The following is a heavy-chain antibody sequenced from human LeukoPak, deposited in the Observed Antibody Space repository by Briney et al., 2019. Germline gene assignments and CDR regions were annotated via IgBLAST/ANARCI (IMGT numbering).Heavy chain of an antibody. CDR3: VKGSAGSRLYYLDY. Sequence: PGRSLRLFCAASGFTFSILALRWVRQARGKGLEEVSAISGSGCTTNYADSVKARFSFSRDNSKNTLYLQMNRLRAEDTAVYYCVKGSAGSRLYYLDYWGQGTLLTVSS. J-gene: IGHJ4*02. CDR2: ISGSGCTT. D-gene: IGHD2-2*02. CDR1: GFTFSILA. V-gene: IGHV3-23*01.